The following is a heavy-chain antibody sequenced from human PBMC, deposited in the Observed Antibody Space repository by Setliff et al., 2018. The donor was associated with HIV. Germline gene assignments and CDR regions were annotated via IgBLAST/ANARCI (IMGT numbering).Heavy chain of an antibody. CDR2: INPSGGTT. V-gene: IGHV1-46*01. J-gene: IGHJ4*02. CDR3: ARIMTTVITEDY. Sequence: ASVKVSCKTSGYTFTSCYMHWVRQAPGQGLEWMGIINPSGGTTSYAQKVQGRVTMTRDTSTSTFYMELSSLKSVETAVYYCARIMTTVITEDYWGQGTLVTVSS. D-gene: IGHD4-17*01. CDR1: GYTFTSCY.